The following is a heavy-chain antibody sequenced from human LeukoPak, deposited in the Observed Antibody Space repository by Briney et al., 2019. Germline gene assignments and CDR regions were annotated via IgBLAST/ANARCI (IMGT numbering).Heavy chain of an antibody. CDR2: MNPNSGNT. CDR1: GYTFTSYD. J-gene: IGHJ6*03. CDR3: ARGRSVTKDYYYYMDV. V-gene: IGHV1-8*01. Sequence: ASVKVSCKASGYTFTSYDINWVRQATGQGLGWMGWMNPNSGNTGYAQKFQGRVTMTRNTSISTAYMELSSLRSEDTAVYYCARGRSVTKDYYYYMDVWGKGTTVTVSS. D-gene: IGHD4-17*01.